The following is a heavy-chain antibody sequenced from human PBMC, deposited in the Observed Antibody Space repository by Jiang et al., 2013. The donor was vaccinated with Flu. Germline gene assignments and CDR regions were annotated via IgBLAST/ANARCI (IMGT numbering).Heavy chain of an antibody. V-gene: IGHV7-4-1*02. CDR1: GYRFTSYA. CDR2: INTNSGNP. D-gene: IGHD3-10*01. CDR3: ARNYYGSGSYSTPSNWFDP. J-gene: IGHJ5*02. Sequence: QSGSELKKPGASVKVYCKASGYRFTSYAMNWVRQAPGQGLEWVGWINTNSGNPTYAQGFTGRFVFSLDTSVSTAYLQITSLKAEDTAVYYCARNYYGSGSYSTPSNWFDPWGQGTLVTVSS.